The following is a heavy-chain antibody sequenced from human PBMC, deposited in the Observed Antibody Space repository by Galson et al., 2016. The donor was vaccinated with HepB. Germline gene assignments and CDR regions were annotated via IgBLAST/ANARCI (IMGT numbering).Heavy chain of an antibody. D-gene: IGHD6-13*01. J-gene: IGHJ4*02. CDR3: ARERWTAAGTFYFDY. CDR2: MYKSGST. CDR1: SGGSISGYY. Sequence: LSLTCSVSSGGSISGYYWSWIRQPPGKALEWIGYMYMYKSGSTKYNPSPKSRVTISVDTSKNQFSLKLSSVTAADTAVYFCARERWTAAGTFYFDYWGQGTMLTVSS. V-gene: IGHV4-59*01.